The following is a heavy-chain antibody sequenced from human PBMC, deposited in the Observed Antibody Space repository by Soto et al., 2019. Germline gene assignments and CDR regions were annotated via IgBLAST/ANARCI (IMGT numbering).Heavy chain of an antibody. CDR1: GFTFSNYW. CDR3: ARDSRRLQLGVIDV. D-gene: IGHD1-1*01. Sequence: SGGSLRLSCAASGFTFSNYWMSWVRQAPGKGLEWVAVISYDGTSEYYADSVKGRFSISRDNPNNTVSLQMHSLGPADTAIYYCARDSRRLQLGVIDVRGQGTLVTVSS. J-gene: IGHJ4*02. V-gene: IGHV3-30*03. CDR2: ISYDGTSE.